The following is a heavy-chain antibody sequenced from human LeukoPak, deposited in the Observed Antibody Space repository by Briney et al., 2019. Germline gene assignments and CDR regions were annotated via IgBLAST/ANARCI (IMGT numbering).Heavy chain of an antibody. CDR2: INHSGST. Sequence: SETLSLTCAVYGGSFSGYYWSWLGQAPGKGLEWIGEINHSGSTNYNPSLKSRVTISVDTSKNQFSLKLSSVTAADTAVYYCARGPSSGWYPPAFDYWGQGTLVTVSS. CDR1: GGSFSGYY. D-gene: IGHD6-19*01. J-gene: IGHJ4*02. CDR3: ARGPSSGWYPPAFDY. V-gene: IGHV4-34*01.